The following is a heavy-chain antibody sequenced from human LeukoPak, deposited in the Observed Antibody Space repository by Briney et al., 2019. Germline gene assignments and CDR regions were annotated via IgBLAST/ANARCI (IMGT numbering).Heavy chain of an antibody. V-gene: IGHV4-31*03. CDR3: ARANSNSYPYFDY. D-gene: IGHD4-11*01. Sequence: SEILSLTCTVSGGSISSGGYYWSWIRQHPGKCLEWIGYIYYSGSTYYNPSLTSRVTISVDTSKNQFSLKLSSVTAADTAVYYCARANSNSYPYFDYWGNGTMVPVSS. CDR2: IYYSGST. CDR1: GGSISSGGYY. J-gene: IGHJ4*03.